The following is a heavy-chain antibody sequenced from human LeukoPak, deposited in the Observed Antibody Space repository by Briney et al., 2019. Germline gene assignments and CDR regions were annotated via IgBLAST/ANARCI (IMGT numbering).Heavy chain of an antibody. CDR2: INHSGST. CDR3: ARGYCSSTSCYTRWFDP. Sequence: PSETLSLTCAVYGGSFSGYYWSWIRQPPGKGLEWIGEINHSGSTNYNPSLKSRVTISVDTSKNQFSLKLSSVTAADPAVYYCARGYCSSTSCYTRWFDPWGQGTLVTVSS. J-gene: IGHJ5*02. V-gene: IGHV4-34*01. CDR1: GGSFSGYY. D-gene: IGHD2-2*02.